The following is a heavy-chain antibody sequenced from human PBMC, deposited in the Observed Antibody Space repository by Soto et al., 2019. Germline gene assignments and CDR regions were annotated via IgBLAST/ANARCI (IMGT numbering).Heavy chain of an antibody. V-gene: IGHV3-23*01. J-gene: IGHJ4*02. CDR2: ISGGGDTT. D-gene: IGHD3-10*01. CDR1: GFTFNNYA. CDR3: SKGRGGSGSLTPRVDF. Sequence: EVQLLESGGGLVQPGGSLRLSCAASGFTFNNYAMTWVRQAPWKGLECVSAISGGGDTTSYADAVKGRFTVSRDGSNNTLYLQMSSLRAEDTALYYCSKGRGGSGSLTPRVDFWGQGTLVTVSS.